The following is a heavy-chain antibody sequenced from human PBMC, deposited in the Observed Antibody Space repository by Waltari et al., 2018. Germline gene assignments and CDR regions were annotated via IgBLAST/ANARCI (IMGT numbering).Heavy chain of an antibody. Sequence: QVQLQESGPGLVKPSQTLSLTCTVSGGSISSGSYYWSWIRQPAGKGLEWIGRIYTSGSTNYNPSLKSRVTISVDTSKNQFSLKLSSVTAADTAVYYCARALDSSGYRYDYWGQGTLVTVSS. D-gene: IGHD3-22*01. CDR1: GGSISSGSYY. CDR2: IYTSGST. CDR3: ARALDSSGYRYDY. V-gene: IGHV4-61*02. J-gene: IGHJ4*02.